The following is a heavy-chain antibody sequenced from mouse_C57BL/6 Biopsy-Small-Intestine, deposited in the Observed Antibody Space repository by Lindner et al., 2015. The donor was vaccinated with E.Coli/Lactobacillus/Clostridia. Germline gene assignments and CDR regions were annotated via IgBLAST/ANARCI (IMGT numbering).Heavy chain of an antibody. V-gene: IGHV1-81*01. D-gene: IGHD1-1*01. J-gene: IGHJ2*01. CDR3: ASGRLCYYGNSNGGDFDY. Sequence: VQLQESGAELARPGASVKLSCKASGDTFTSHGISWVKQRTGQGLEWIGEIYPRSDNTYYNEKFKGKATLTADKSSSTAYMELRSLTSEDSAVYFCASGRLCYYGNSNGGDFDYWGQGTTLTVSS. CDR1: GDTFTSHG. CDR2: IYPRSDNT.